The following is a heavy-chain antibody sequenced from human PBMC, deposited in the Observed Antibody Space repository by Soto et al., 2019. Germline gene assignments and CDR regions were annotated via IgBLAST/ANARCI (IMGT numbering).Heavy chain of an antibody. D-gene: IGHD3-9*01. Sequence: GESLKISCKGSGYSFTSYWIGWVRQMPGKGLEWMGIIYPGDSDTRYSPSFQGQVTISADKSISTAYLQWSSLKASDTAMYYCASSVLTGYPLAPSGGMDVWGQGTTVT. CDR1: GYSFTSYW. CDR2: IYPGDSDT. V-gene: IGHV5-51*01. CDR3: ASSVLTGYPLAPSGGMDV. J-gene: IGHJ6*02.